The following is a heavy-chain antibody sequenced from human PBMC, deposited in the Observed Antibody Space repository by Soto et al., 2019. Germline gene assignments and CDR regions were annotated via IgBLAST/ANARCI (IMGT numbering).Heavy chain of an antibody. Sequence: SLRHSCAASGFTFSSYDMSWVRQAPGKGLEWVSAISGSGGNTYYADSVKGRFTISSDNSKNPLFLQMNSMRADDTALYFCAKARGYYYDSSGYWLDPCGQGCLVTVYS. V-gene: IGHV3-23*01. CDR2: ISGSGGNT. D-gene: IGHD3-22*01. J-gene: IGHJ5*02. CDR1: GFTFSSYD. CDR3: AKARGYYYDSSGYWLDP.